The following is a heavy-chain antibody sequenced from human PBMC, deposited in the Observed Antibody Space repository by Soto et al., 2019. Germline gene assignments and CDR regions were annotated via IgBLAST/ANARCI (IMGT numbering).Heavy chain of an antibody. V-gene: IGHV4-34*01. J-gene: IGHJ4*02. D-gene: IGHD5-18*01. CDR3: AREGSGYSYGVFDY. CDR2: INHSGST. Sequence: PSATLSITCAVYGGSFSGYYWSWIRQPPGKGLEWIGEINHSGSTNYNPSLKSRVTISVDTSKNQFSLKLSSVTAADTAVYYCAREGSGYSYGVFDYWGQGTLVTVSS. CDR1: GGSFSGYY.